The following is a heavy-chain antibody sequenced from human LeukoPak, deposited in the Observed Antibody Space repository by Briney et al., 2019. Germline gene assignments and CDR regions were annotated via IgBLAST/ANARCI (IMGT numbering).Heavy chain of an antibody. CDR3: VSFYETY. Sequence: GGSLRLSCAASGNYWMHWVRQAPGKGLVWVSHINSDGSWTSYVDSVKGRFTISKDNAKNTVYLQMNNLRAEDTAVYYCVSFYETYWGRGTLVTVSS. D-gene: IGHD2/OR15-2a*01. J-gene: IGHJ4*02. CDR1: GNYW. V-gene: IGHV3-74*01. CDR2: INSDGSWT.